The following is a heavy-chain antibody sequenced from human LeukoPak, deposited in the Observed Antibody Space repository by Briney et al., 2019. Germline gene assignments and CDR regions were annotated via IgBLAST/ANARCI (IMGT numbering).Heavy chain of an antibody. D-gene: IGHD2-15*01. CDR1: GFTFSTYT. J-gene: IGHJ5*02. V-gene: IGHV3-21*01. CDR2: ISSSSSYI. CDR3: ARPLPQRGEVAAPFDP. Sequence: GGSLRLSCAASGFTFSTYTMNWVRQAPGKGLEWVSSISSSSSYIYYADSVKGRFTISRDNAKNSLYLQMNSLRAEDTAVYYCARPLPQRGEVAAPFDPWGQGTLVTVSS.